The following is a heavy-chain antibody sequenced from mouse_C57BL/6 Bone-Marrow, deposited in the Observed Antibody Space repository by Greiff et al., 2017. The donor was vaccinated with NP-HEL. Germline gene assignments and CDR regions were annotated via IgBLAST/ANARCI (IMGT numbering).Heavy chain of an antibody. J-gene: IGHJ4*01. CDR1: GFTFSDYY. CDR3: AKITVFGAMDY. Sequence: EVKLVESEGGLVQPGSSMKLSCTASGFTFSDYYMAWVRQVPEKGLEWVANINYDGSSTYYLDSLQSRFIISSDKEKNILYLQMSSLKSEDTATYYCAKITVFGAMDYWGQGTSVTVSS. D-gene: IGHD2-4*01. V-gene: IGHV5-16*01. CDR2: INYDGSST.